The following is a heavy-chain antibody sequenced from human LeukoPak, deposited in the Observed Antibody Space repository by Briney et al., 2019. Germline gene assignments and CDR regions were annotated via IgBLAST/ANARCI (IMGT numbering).Heavy chain of an antibody. Sequence: GASVKVSCKASGYTFTSYGISWVRQAPGQGLEWMGCIIAHNGNTNYAQKLRGRVTMTTDTSTSTAYMELRSLRSDDTAVYYCASEERYFDWLPPYYYYGMDVWGQGTTVTVSS. V-gene: IGHV1-18*01. D-gene: IGHD3-9*01. CDR2: IIAHNGNT. CDR3: ASEERYFDWLPPYYYYGMDV. CDR1: GYTFTSYG. J-gene: IGHJ6*02.